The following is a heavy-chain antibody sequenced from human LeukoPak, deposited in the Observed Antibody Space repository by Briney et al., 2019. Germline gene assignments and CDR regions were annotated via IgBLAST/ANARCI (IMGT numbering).Heavy chain of an antibody. J-gene: IGHJ3*02. D-gene: IGHD2-2*01. V-gene: IGHV4-39*07. CDR3: ARDGGRTSSDAVEI. CDR1: GGSLRGSITS. Sequence: SETLSLTCTVSGGSLRGSITSWGWCRKPPGRGLEWIGRIYTTGGTNYNPSLKSRVIMSVDTSKNQFSLKLTSVTAADTAVYYCARDGGRTSSDAVEIWGQGTMVIVSS. CDR2: IYTTGGT.